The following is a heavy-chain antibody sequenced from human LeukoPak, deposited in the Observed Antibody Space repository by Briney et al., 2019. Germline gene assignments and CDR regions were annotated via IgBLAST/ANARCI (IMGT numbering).Heavy chain of an antibody. Sequence: GGSLRLSCAASGFTLRSYWMHWVRQVPGKGLVWVSRISGDGITTGYADSVKGRFTISRDNAKNTLDLQMNSLRGEDTAVYYCARGVVARVTYWNNWFDPWGQGTLVTVSS. CDR1: GFTLRSYW. V-gene: IGHV3-74*01. J-gene: IGHJ5*02. D-gene: IGHD2-15*01. CDR3: ARGVVARVTYWNNWFDP. CDR2: ISGDGITT.